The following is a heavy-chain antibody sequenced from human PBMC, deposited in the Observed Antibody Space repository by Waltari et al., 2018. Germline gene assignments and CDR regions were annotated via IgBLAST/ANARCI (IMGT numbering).Heavy chain of an antibody. Sequence: EVQLLESGGGLVQPGGSLRLSCAASGFTCSSYAMSWVRQAPGKGLEWVSVIYSGGSTYYADSVKGRFTISRDNSKNTLYLQMNSLIAEDTAVYYCAKDFREGTTVTQGVAFDIWGQGTMVTVSS. D-gene: IGHD4-17*01. CDR1: GFTCSSYA. CDR2: IYSGGST. CDR3: AKDFREGTTVTQGVAFDI. V-gene: IGHV3-23*03. J-gene: IGHJ3*02.